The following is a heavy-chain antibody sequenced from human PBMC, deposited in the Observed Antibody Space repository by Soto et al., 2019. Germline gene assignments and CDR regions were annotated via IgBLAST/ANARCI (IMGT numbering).Heavy chain of an antibody. D-gene: IGHD5-18*01. CDR3: GRAGYSYALDY. Sequence: EVQLVESGGGLVQPGGSLRLSCAASGSTFSIYAMHWVRQGPGKGLEFISVISSNGGSTHYASSAKGRFTISRDNHKTPMYLEMGSLRADETAMSYCGRAGYSYALDYWGQGTLVTVSS. CDR2: ISSNGGST. CDR1: GSTFSIYA. J-gene: IGHJ4*02. V-gene: IGHV3-64*01.